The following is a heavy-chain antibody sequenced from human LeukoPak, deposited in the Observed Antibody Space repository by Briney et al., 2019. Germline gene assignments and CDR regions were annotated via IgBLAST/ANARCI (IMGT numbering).Heavy chain of an antibody. V-gene: IGHV4-34*01. CDR1: GESFSGFY. CDR3: TTRSERFDP. D-gene: IGHD2-2*01. CDR2: ANPSGRA. J-gene: IGHJ5*02. Sequence: PSETLSLTCAVYGESFSGFYWTWVRQPPGTGLEWIADANPSGRANYNPSLKSRVIISVDTSKNQFSLKLSSVTDADTAVYYCTTRSERFDPWGQGTLVTVSS.